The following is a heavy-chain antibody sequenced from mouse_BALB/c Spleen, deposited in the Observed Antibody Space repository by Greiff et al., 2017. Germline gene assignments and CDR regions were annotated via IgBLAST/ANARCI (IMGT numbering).Heavy chain of an antibody. J-gene: IGHJ1*01. D-gene: IGHD1-3*01. V-gene: IGHV4-2*02. CDR1: GFDFSRYW. Sequence: EVQLMESGGGLVQPGGSLNLSCAASGFDFSRYWMSWARQAPGKGQEWIGEINPGSSTINYTPSLKDKFIISRDNAKNTLYLQMSKVRSEDTALYYCARLGSSWYFDVWGAGTTVTVSS. CDR2: INPGSSTI. CDR3: ARLGSSWYFDV.